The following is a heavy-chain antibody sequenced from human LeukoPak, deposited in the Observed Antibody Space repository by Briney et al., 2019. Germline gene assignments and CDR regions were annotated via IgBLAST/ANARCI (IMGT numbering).Heavy chain of an antibody. Sequence: SETLSLTCAVYGGSFSGYYWSWIRQPPGKGLGWIGEINHSGSTNYNPSLKSRVTISVDTSKNQFSLKLSSVTAADTAVYYCARGPGSNGDYWGQGTLVTVSS. J-gene: IGHJ4*02. CDR2: INHSGST. D-gene: IGHD3-10*01. CDR3: ARGPGSNGDY. CDR1: GGSFSGYY. V-gene: IGHV4-34*01.